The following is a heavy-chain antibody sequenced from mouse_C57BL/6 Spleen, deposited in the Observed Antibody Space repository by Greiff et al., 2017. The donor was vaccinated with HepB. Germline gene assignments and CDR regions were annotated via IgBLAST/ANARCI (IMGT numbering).Heavy chain of an antibody. Sequence: EVKLMESEGGLVQPGSSMKLSCTASGFTFSDYYMAWVRQVPEKGLEWVANINYDGSSTYYLDSLKSRFIISRDNAKNILYLQMSSLKSEDTATYYCARGRGGFAYWGQGTLVTVSA. J-gene: IGHJ3*01. CDR1: GFTFSDYY. CDR3: ARGRGGFAY. V-gene: IGHV5-16*01. CDR2: INYDGSST.